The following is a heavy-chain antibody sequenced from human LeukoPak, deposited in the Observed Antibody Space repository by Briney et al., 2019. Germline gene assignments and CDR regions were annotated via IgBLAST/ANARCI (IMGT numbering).Heavy chain of an antibody. CDR2: ISGSGGGT. J-gene: IGHJ4*02. V-gene: IGHV3-23*01. D-gene: IGHD3-10*01. Sequence: GGSLRLSRAGSGFTFSSSAMSWVRQAPGKGLEWVSSISGSGGGTYYADSVKGRFTISRDNSKNTLYLQMNSLRAEDTAIYYCAKVLYGSGSYYNWYFDYWGQGTLVTVSS. CDR3: AKVLYGSGSYYNWYFDY. CDR1: GFTFSSSA.